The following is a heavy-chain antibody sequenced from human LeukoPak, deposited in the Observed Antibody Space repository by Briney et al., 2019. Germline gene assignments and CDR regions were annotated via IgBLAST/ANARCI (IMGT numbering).Heavy chain of an antibody. J-gene: IGHJ4*02. Sequence: GGSLRLSYAASGFTFSDYYMSWIRQALGKGLEWVANIKHDGSDSFYVDSVKGRFTISRDNSENSLYLQMHSLRVEDTAMYFCARDRRPTIYGGLDSWGQGTVVTVSS. V-gene: IGHV3-7*01. D-gene: IGHD4-17*01. CDR3: ARDRRPTIYGGLDS. CDR1: GFTFSDYY. CDR2: IKHDGSDS.